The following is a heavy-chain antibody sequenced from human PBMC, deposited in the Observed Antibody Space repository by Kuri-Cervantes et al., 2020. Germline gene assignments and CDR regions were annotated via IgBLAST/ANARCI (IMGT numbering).Heavy chain of an antibody. J-gene: IGHJ4*02. CDR1: GFTFRSYS. D-gene: IGHD6-19*01. Sequence: GESLKISCAASGFTFRSYSMNWVRQAPGKGLEWVAFIRYDGSNKYYADPVKGRFTISRDNSKNTLYLQMNSLRAEDTAVYYCAKDGSIAVAGFDYWGQGTLVTVSS. CDR2: IRYDGSNK. V-gene: IGHV3-30*02. CDR3: AKDGSIAVAGFDY.